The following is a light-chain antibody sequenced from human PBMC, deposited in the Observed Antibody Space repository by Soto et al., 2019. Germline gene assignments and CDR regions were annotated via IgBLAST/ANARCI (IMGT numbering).Light chain of an antibody. CDR1: QTIDSW. V-gene: IGKV1-5*03. J-gene: IGKJ1*01. CDR2: KAS. CDR3: QQYNSYSTT. Sequence: DIQMTQSPSILSPSVGDSVTITCLASQTIDSWVAWYQQKPGKAPKVLIYKASSLESGVPSRFSVSGSGTEFTLTISSLQNDDFATYYCQQYNSYSTTFGQGTKVDIK.